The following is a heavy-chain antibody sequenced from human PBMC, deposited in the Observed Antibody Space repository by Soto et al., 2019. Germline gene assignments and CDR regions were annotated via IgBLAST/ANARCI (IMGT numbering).Heavy chain of an antibody. CDR3: ASCYSGSGSYNYYYYGMDV. J-gene: IGHJ6*02. CDR2: INAGNGNT. V-gene: IGHV1-3*01. CDR1: GYTFTSYA. Sequence: ASVKVSCKASGYTFTSYAMHWVRQAPGQRLEWMGWINAGNGNTKYSQKFQGRVTITRDTSASTAYMELSSLRSEDTAVYYCASCYSGSGSYNYYYYGMDVWGQGTTVTVSS. D-gene: IGHD3-10*01.